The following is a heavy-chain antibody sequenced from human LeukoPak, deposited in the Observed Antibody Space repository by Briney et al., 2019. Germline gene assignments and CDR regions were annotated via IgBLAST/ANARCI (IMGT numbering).Heavy chain of an antibody. CDR3: ARGGLDTTRGGYFDY. V-gene: IGHV4-34*01. D-gene: IGHD5-18*01. CDR2: ISHSGTT. CDR1: GGSFSGFY. J-gene: IGHJ4*02. Sequence: SSETLSLTCAVYGGSFSGFYWSWNRQPPGKGLEWIGEISHSGTTYYNPSLKSRVTVSVDTSKSQFSLRLSSVTAADTAVYYCARGGLDTTRGGYFDYWGQGILVTVSS.